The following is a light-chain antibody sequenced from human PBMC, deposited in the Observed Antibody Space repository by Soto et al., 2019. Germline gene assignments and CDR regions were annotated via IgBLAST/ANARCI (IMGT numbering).Light chain of an antibody. V-gene: IGLV2-14*03. J-gene: IGLJ1*01. CDR1: SSDVGGYNY. CDR2: DVS. CDR3: ISYTSRSPYV. Sequence: QSVLTQPASVSGSPGQSITISCTGTSSDVGGYNYVSWYQHHPGKAPKLIIFDVSNRPSGISNRFSGSKSGNTASLTISGLQAEDEADYYCISYTSRSPYVFGTGTKVTVL.